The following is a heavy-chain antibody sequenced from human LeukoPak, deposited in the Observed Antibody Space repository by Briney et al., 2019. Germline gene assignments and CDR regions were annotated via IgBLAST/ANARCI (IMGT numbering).Heavy chain of an antibody. CDR2: IWFDGSNK. V-gene: IGHV3-33*01. CDR1: GFIFSSYG. J-gene: IGHJ4*01. D-gene: IGHD4-11*01. Sequence: PGGSLRLSCAASGFIFSSYGMHWVRQAPGKGLEWVAVIWFDGSNKYYADSVKGRFTISRDNSKNTWYLQMNSLRAEDTAVYYCVRSAFLTTEFYFDYWGHGTLVTVSS. CDR3: VRSAFLTTEFYFDY.